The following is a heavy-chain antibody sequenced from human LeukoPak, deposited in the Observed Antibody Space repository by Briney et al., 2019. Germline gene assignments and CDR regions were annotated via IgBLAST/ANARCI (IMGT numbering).Heavy chain of an antibody. CDR1: GYTLTELS. J-gene: IGHJ5*02. CDR3: ATAIVVPAAMLGRNNWFDP. Sequence: ASVKVSCKVSGYTLTELSMHWVRQAPGKGLEWMGGFDPEDGETIYAQKFQGRVTMTEDTSTDTAYMELSSLRSEDTAVYYCATAIVVPAAMLGRNNWFDPWGQGTLVTVSS. CDR2: FDPEDGET. D-gene: IGHD2-2*01. V-gene: IGHV1-24*01.